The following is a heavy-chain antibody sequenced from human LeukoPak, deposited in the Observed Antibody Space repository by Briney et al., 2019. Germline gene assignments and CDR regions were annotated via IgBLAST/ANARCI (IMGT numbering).Heavy chain of an antibody. J-gene: IGHJ4*02. Sequence: SQTLSLTCTVSGGSISSGGYYWSWIRQPPGKGLEWIGYIYHSGSTYYNPSLKSRVTISVDRSKNQFSLKLSSVTAADTAVYYCAREDCSSTSCYDYWGQGTLVTVSS. D-gene: IGHD2-2*01. V-gene: IGHV4-30-2*01. CDR3: AREDCSSTSCYDY. CDR2: IYHSGST. CDR1: GGSISSGGYY.